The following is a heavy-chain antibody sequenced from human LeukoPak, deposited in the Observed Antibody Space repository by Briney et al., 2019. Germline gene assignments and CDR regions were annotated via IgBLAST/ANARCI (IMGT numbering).Heavy chain of an antibody. Sequence: GRSLRLSCAASGFTFSSYGMHWVRQAPGKGLEWVAVISYDGSNKYYADSVKGRFTISRDNSKNTLYLQMNSLRAEDTAVYYCARDGLLWFGELDYWGQGTLVTVSS. D-gene: IGHD3-10*01. CDR3: ARDGLLWFGELDY. CDR1: GFTFSSYG. CDR2: ISYDGSNK. J-gene: IGHJ4*02. V-gene: IGHV3-30*03.